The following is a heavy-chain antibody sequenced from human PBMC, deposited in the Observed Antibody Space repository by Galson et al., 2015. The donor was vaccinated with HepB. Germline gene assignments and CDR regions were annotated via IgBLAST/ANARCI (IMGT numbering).Heavy chain of an antibody. Sequence: SLRLSCAASGFTFSSYAMHWVRQAPGKGLEWVAVISYDGSNKYYADSVKGRFTISRDNSKNMLYLQMNSLRAEDTAVYYCAREGYDFWSGYPYYYYYGMDVWGQGTTVTVSS. J-gene: IGHJ6*02. CDR1: GFTFSSYA. V-gene: IGHV3-30-3*01. D-gene: IGHD3-3*01. CDR3: AREGYDFWSGYPYYYYYGMDV. CDR2: ISYDGSNK.